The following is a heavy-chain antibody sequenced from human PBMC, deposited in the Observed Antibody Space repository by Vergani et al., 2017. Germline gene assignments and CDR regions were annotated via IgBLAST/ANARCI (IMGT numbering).Heavy chain of an antibody. CDR1: GFTFDDYA. J-gene: IGHJ4*02. D-gene: IGHD6-13*01. CDR3: AKGHIAAVVTRLPS. V-gene: IGHV3-9*01. CDR2: ISWNSGSI. Sequence: EVQLVESGGGLVQPGRSLRLSCAASGFTFDDYAMHWVRQAPGKGLEWVSGISWNSGSIGYADSVKGRFTISRDNAKNSLYLQMNSLRAEDTALYYCAKGHIAAVVTRLPSWGQGTLVTVSS.